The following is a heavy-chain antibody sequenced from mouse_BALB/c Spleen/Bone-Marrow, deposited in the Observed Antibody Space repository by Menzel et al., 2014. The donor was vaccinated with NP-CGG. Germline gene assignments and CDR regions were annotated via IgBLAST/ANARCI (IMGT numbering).Heavy chain of an antibody. CDR3: ARDVGYGNYFVY. V-gene: IGHV7-1*02. Sequence: EVQRVESGGGLVQPGDSLRLSCAPSGFTFSDYYMEWVRQPPGKRQEWIAASRNKAKYYTTEYSASVKGRFIVSRDTSQSVLYLQMNALRAEDTAIYYCARDVGYGNYFVYWGQGTLVTVSA. J-gene: IGHJ3*01. D-gene: IGHD2-10*02. CDR2: SRNKAKYYTT. CDR1: GFTFSDYY.